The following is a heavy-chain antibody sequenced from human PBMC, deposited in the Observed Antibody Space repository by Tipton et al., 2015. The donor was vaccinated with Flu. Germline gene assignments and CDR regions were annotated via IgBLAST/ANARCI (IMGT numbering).Heavy chain of an antibody. V-gene: IGHV3-33*01. CDR3: ARPLAARRYYYGMDV. CDR1: GFTFSSYG. D-gene: IGHD6-6*01. Sequence: SLRLSCAASGFTFSSYGMHWVRQAPGKGLEWVAVIWYDGSNKYYADSVKGRFTISRDNSKNTLYLQMNSLRAEDTAVYYCARPLAARRYYYGMDVWGQGTTVTVS. J-gene: IGHJ6*02. CDR2: IWYDGSNK.